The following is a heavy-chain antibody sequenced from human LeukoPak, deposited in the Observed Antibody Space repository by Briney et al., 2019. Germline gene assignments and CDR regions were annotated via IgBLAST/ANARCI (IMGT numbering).Heavy chain of an antibody. Sequence: ASVKVSCKASGYTFTSYDINWVRRATGQGLEWMGWMNPNSGNTGYAQKFQGRVTMTRNASISTAYMELSSLRSEDTAVYYCARGSSGTSPPFYYYYYYMDVWGKGTTVTVSS. CDR3: ARGSSGTSPPFYYYYYYMDV. V-gene: IGHV1-8*01. CDR1: GYTFTSYD. CDR2: MNPNSGNT. J-gene: IGHJ6*03. D-gene: IGHD2-2*01.